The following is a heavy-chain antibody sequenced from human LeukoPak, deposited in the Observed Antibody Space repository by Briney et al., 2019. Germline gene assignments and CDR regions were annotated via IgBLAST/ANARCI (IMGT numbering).Heavy chain of an antibody. CDR1: GFTFSSYS. Sequence: GGSLRLSCAASGFTFSSYSMNWVRQAPGKGLEWVSYISSSGSTIYYADSVKGRFTISRDNAKNSLYLQMNSLRAEDTAVYYCARAPWGLRYFGSDYWGQGTLVTVSS. CDR3: ARAPWGLRYFGSDY. V-gene: IGHV3-48*04. CDR2: ISSSGSTI. J-gene: IGHJ4*02. D-gene: IGHD3-9*01.